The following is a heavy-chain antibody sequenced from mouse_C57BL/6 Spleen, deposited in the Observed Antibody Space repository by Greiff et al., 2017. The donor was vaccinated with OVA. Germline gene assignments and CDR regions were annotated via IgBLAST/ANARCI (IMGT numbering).Heavy chain of an antibody. CDR2: INPNNGGT. J-gene: IGHJ3*01. V-gene: IGHV1-26*01. CDR1: GYTFTDYY. D-gene: IGHD2-3*01. Sequence: VQLQQSGPELVKPGASVKISCKASGYTFTDYYMNWVKQSHGKSLEWIGDINPNNGGTSYNQKFKGKATLTVDKSSSTAYMELRSLTSEDSAVYYCARGSLYDWFAYWGQGTLVTVSA. CDR3: ARGSLYDWFAY.